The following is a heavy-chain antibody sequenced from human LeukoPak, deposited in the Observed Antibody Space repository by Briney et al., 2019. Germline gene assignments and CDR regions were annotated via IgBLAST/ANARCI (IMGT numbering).Heavy chain of an antibody. CDR1: GFTFSSYG. D-gene: IGHD3-10*01. CDR2: ISYDGSNK. Sequence: GGSLRLSCAASGFTFSSYGMHWVRQAPGKGLEWVAVISYDGSNKYYADSVKGRFTISRDNSKNTLYLQMNSLRAEDTAVYYCAKLAPSMVRGEKMDVWGQGTTVTVSS. J-gene: IGHJ6*02. CDR3: AKLAPSMVRGEKMDV. V-gene: IGHV3-30*18.